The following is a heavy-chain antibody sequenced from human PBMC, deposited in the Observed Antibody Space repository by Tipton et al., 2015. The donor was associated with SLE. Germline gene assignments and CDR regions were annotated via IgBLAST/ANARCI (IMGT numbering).Heavy chain of an antibody. CDR2: INHSGST. D-gene: IGHD6-6*01. CDR1: GGSFSGYY. J-gene: IGHJ4*02. V-gene: IGHV4-34*01. Sequence: TLSLTCAVYGGSFSGYYWSRIRQPPGKGLEWSGEINHSGSTNYNPALKSRVTISVDTTKNQFSLKLSSVTAADTAVYYCARGRGSSSSGHYWGQGTLVTVSS. CDR3: ARGRGSSSSGHY.